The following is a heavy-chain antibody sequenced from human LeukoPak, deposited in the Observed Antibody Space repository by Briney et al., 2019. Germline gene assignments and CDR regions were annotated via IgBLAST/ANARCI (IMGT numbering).Heavy chain of an antibody. D-gene: IGHD5-18*01. CDR1: GFTFSSYD. J-gene: IGHJ4*02. CDR2: ICSSGRTI. V-gene: IGHV3-48*03. CDR3: ARENKVGYTYAGDC. Sequence: GGSLRLSCAASGFTFSSYDVNWVRQAPGKGLEWISYICSSGRTIHYADSVKGRFTISRDNAKNSLYLQMNSLRAEDTAVYYCARENKVGYTYAGDCWGQGTLVTVSS.